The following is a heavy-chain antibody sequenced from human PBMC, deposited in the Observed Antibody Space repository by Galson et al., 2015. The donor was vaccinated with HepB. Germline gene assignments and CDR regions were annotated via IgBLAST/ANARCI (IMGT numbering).Heavy chain of an antibody. V-gene: IGHV3-33*01. D-gene: IGHD7-27*01. Sequence: SLRLSCAASGFTFSSYGMHWVRQAPGKGLEWVAVIWYDGSNKYYADSVKGRFTISRDNSKNTLYLQMNSLRAEDTAVYYCARDRNWGGPNPIDYWGQGTLVTVSS. CDR2: IWYDGSNK. J-gene: IGHJ4*02. CDR1: GFTFSSYG. CDR3: ARDRNWGGPNPIDY.